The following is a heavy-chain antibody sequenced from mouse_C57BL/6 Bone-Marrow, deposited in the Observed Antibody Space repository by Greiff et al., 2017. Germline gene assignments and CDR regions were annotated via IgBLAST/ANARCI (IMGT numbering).Heavy chain of an antibody. CDR1: GFTFSDYG. J-gene: IGHJ4*01. CDR2: ISSGSSTI. D-gene: IGHD1-1*01. CDR3: ARDYGFYAMDY. V-gene: IGHV5-17*01. Sequence: EVHLVESGGGLVKPGGSLKLSCAASGFTFSDYGMHWVRQAPEKGLEWVAYISSGSSTIYYADTVKGRFTISRDNAKNTLFLQMTSLRSEDTAMYYCARDYGFYAMDYWGQGTSVTVSS.